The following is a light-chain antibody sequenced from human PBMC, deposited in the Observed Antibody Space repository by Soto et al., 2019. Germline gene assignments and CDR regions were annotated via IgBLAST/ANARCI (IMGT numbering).Light chain of an antibody. J-gene: IGKJ5*01. CDR1: QGISSW. Sequence: DIQMTQSPSTLCASVEARFTITCGVSQGISSWLAWYKKKPGKAPKILIYAASSLQSGVPSRLRGSGSGTDFTLTISSLQPEEVATYDCQQANSFPLTFGQGTRLEIK. CDR3: QQANSFPLT. V-gene: IGKV1-12*01. CDR2: AAS.